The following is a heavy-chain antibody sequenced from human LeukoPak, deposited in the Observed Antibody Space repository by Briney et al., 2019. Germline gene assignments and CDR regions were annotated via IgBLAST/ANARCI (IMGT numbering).Heavy chain of an antibody. V-gene: IGHV3-30*04. CDR3: ARGLDDYSNYVMGY. J-gene: IGHJ4*02. Sequence: GGSLRLSCAASGFTFSSYAMHWVRQAPGKGLEWVAVISYDGSNKYYADSVKGRFTISRDNSKNTLYLQMNSLRAEDTAVYYCARGLDDYSNYVMGYWGQGILVTVSS. CDR2: ISYDGSNK. CDR1: GFTFSSYA. D-gene: IGHD4-11*01.